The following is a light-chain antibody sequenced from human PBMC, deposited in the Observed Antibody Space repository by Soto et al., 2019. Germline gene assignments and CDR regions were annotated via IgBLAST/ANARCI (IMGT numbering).Light chain of an antibody. J-gene: IGKJ4*01. CDR3: QHSYSTPPVT. V-gene: IGKV1-39*01. CDR1: QSISSY. CDR2: AAS. Sequence: DIQMTQSPSSLSASVGDRVTITCRASQSISSYLNWYQQKPGKAPKLLIYAASSLQSGVPSRFSGSGSGTDFNLNISSLQAEDFATYYCQHSYSTPPVTFGGGNKLEIK.